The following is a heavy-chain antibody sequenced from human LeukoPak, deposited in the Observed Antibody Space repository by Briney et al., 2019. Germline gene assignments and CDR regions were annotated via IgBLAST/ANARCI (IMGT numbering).Heavy chain of an antibody. D-gene: IGHD6-13*01. CDR3: ARERPPGIAAAGYYYYMDV. CDR2: IYTSGST. CDR1: GGSISSYY. V-gene: IGHV4-4*07. J-gene: IGHJ6*03. Sequence: SETLSLTCTVSGGSISSYYWSWIRQPAGKGLEWIGRIYTSGSTNYNPSLKSRVTMSVDTSKNQFSLKLNSVTAADTAVYYCARERPPGIAAAGYYYYMDVWGKGTTVTVSS.